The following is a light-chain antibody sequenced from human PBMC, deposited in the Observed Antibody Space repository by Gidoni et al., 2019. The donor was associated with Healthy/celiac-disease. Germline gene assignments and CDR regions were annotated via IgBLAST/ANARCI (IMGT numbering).Light chain of an antibody. J-gene: IGLJ3*02. Sequence: QSALTQPASVSGSPGQPITISCTGTSSDVGSYHLVSWYQQHPGTAPKLMIYEGSKRPSGVSNRFSGSKSGNTASLTISGLQAEDEADYYCCSYAGSSTFVFGGGTKLTVL. CDR2: EGS. CDR1: SSDVGSYHL. V-gene: IGLV2-23*03. CDR3: CSYAGSSTFV.